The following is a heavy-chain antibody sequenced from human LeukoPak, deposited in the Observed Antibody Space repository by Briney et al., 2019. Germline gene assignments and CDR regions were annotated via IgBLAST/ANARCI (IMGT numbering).Heavy chain of an antibody. CDR3: AKNYYGSGSLRRGDAFDI. J-gene: IGHJ3*02. CDR1: GFTFSSYA. CDR2: TSGSGGST. D-gene: IGHD3-10*01. Sequence: PGGSLRLSCAASGFTFSSYAMSWVRQAPGRGLEWVAATSGSGGSTYYADSVKGRSTISRDNSKNTLYLQMDSLRAEDTAIYYCAKNYYGSGSLRRGDAFDIWGQGTMVTVSS. V-gene: IGHV3-23*01.